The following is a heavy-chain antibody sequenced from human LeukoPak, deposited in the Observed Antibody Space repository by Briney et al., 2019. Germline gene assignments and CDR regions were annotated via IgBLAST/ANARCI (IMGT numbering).Heavy chain of an antibody. CDR1: GFTFSSYA. V-gene: IGHV3-30*04. CDR3: AKDLWSGYDYDEGYFDY. J-gene: IGHJ4*02. D-gene: IGHD5-12*01. Sequence: GGSLRLSCAASGFTFSSYAMHWVRQAPGKGLEWVAVISYDGSNKYYADSVKGRFTISRDNSKNTLYLQMNSLRAEDRAVYYCAKDLWSGYDYDEGYFDYWGQGTLVTVSS. CDR2: ISYDGSNK.